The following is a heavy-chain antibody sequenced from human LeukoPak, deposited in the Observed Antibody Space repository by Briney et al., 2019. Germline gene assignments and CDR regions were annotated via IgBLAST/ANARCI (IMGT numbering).Heavy chain of an antibody. V-gene: IGHV4-4*07. CDR2: IYPSGST. D-gene: IGHD4-17*01. J-gene: IGHJ4*02. CDR1: GGSISNYY. Sequence: PSETLSLTCTVSGGSISNYYWSWIRQPAGKGLEWIGRIYPSGSTEYNPSLKSRVTMSVDMSKNQFSLKLSSVTAADTAMYYCARAYVYGDSLYYFDYWGQGTLVTVSS. CDR3: ARAYVYGDSLYYFDY.